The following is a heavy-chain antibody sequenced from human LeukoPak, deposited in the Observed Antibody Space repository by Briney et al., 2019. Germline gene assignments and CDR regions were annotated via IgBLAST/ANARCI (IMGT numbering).Heavy chain of an antibody. CDR2: ISSSSSYI. V-gene: IGHV3-21*01. J-gene: IGHJ4*02. CDR1: GFTFSSYS. D-gene: IGHD3-10*01. Sequence: GGSLRLSCAASGFTFSSYSMNWVRQAPGKGLEWVSSISSSSSYIYYADSVKGPFTISRDNAKNSLYLQMNSLRAEDTAVYYCARGAGLSPGSGSDFDYWGQGTLVTVSS. CDR3: ARGAGLSPGSGSDFDY.